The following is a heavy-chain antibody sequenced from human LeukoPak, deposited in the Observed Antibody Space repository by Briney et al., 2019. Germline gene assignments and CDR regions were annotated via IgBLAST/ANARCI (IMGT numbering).Heavy chain of an antibody. J-gene: IGHJ5*02. CDR2: INSDGSST. D-gene: IGHD6-13*01. CDR1: GFTFSSYW. V-gene: IGHV3-74*01. Sequence: GGSLRLSCAASGFTFSSYWMHWVRQAPGKGLVRVSRINSDGSSTSYADSVKGRFTISRDNAKNTLYLQMNSLRAEDTAVYYCARSRIAAAGGFDPWGQGTLVTVSS. CDR3: ARSRIAAAGGFDP.